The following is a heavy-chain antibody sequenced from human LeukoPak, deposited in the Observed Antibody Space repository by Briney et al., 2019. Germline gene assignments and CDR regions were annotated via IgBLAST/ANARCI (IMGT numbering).Heavy chain of an antibody. Sequence: PSETLSLACTVSGDSISSYYWSWIRQPPGKGLEWIGYIYDSGSTNYNPSLKSRVTISLDTSKNQFSLQLRSVTAADTALYYCARGNPVATTGTKGGWFDPWGQGTLVTVSS. D-gene: IGHD1-1*01. CDR2: IYDSGST. J-gene: IGHJ5*02. CDR3: ARGNPVATTGTKGGWFDP. CDR1: GDSISSYY. V-gene: IGHV4-59*01.